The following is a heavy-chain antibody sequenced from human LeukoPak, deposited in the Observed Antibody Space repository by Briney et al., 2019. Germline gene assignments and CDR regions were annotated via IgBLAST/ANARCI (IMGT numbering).Heavy chain of an antibody. CDR3: ERGTGY. Sequence: GGSLRLSCSVAGFTFSTYVMHWVRQAPGKGLEYVSAISSNGDNTYYADSVKGRFTISRDNSKNTLYLQMSSLRADDTAVYYCERGTGYWGQGTLVTVSS. V-gene: IGHV3-64D*06. CDR1: GFTFSTYV. J-gene: IGHJ4*02. CDR2: ISSNGDNT.